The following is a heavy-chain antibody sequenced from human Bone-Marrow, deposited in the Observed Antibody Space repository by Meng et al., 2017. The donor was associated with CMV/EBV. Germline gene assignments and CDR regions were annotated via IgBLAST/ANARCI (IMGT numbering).Heavy chain of an antibody. Sequence: GESLKISCVASGFTFSSYWMSWVRQAPGKGLEWVAFTRYDGSNKYYADSVKGRFTISRDNSKNTLYLQMNSLRAEDTAVYYCAKDRHSSSNYYYYGMDVWGQGTTVTVSS. CDR3: AKDRHSSSNYYYYGMDV. J-gene: IGHJ6*02. D-gene: IGHD6-6*01. CDR1: GFTFSSYW. CDR2: TRYDGSNK. V-gene: IGHV3-30*02.